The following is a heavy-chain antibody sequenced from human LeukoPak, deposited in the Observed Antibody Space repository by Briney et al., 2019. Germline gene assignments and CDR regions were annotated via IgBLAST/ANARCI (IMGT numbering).Heavy chain of an antibody. CDR1: GFTFDDYA. CDR2: ISWNSGSI. J-gene: IGHJ6*03. CDR3: AKEGKQRFYMDV. V-gene: IGHV3-9*03. Sequence: GGSLRLSCAASGFTFDDYAMHWVRQAPGKGLEWVSGISWNSGSIGYADSVKGRFTISRDNAKNSLYLQMNSLRAEDMALYCCAKEGKQRFYMDVWGKGTTVTVSS. D-gene: IGHD6-25*01.